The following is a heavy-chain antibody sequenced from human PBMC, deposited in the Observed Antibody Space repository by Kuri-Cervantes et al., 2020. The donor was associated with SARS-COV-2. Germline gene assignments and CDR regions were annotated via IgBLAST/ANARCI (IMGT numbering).Heavy chain of an antibody. CDR2: IKQDGSEK. J-gene: IGHJ4*02. CDR1: GFTFSSYA. CDR3: ARDPEGVIGFGYFDY. V-gene: IGHV3-7*01. D-gene: IGHD3-10*01. Sequence: GGSLRLSCAASGFTFSSYAMSWVRQAPGKGLEWVANIKQDGSEKYYVDSVKGRFTISRDNAKNSLYLQMNSLRAEDTAVYHCARDPEGVIGFGYFDYWGQGTLVTVSS.